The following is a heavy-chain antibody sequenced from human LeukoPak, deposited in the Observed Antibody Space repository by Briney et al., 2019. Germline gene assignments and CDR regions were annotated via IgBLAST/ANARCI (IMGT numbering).Heavy chain of an antibody. CDR1: GYTFFKYG. CDR2: ISAHNGNT. J-gene: IGHJ4*02. D-gene: IGHD6-19*01. V-gene: IGHV1-18*01. CDR3: ARVSPYQYSSGWYNDY. Sequence: ASVKVSCNASGYTFFKYGISWVRQAPGQGLEWMGWISAHNGNTNYAQKLQGRVTMTTDTSTSTAYMELRSLRSDDTAVYYCARVSPYQYSSGWYNDYWGQGTLVTVSS.